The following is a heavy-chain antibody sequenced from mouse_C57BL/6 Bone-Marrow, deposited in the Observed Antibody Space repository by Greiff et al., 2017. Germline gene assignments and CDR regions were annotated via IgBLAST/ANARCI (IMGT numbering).Heavy chain of an antibody. CDR2: ISSGGSYT. D-gene: IGHD1-1*01. CDR3: ARRGLLRSLYYFDY. CDR1: GFTFSSYG. V-gene: IGHV5-6*01. Sequence: EVQLQESGGDLVKPGGSLKLSCAASGFTFSSYGMSWVRQTPDKRLEWVATISSGGSYTYYPDSVKGRFTISRDNAKNTLYLQMSSLKSEDTAMYYCARRGLLRSLYYFDYWGQGTTLTVSS. J-gene: IGHJ2*01.